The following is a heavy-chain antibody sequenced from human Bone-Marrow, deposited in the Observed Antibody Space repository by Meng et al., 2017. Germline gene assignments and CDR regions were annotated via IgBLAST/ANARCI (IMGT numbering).Heavy chain of an antibody. CDR3: ASLYGDSSVWYLDL. D-gene: IGHD4-17*01. CDR2: IYYSGST. CDR1: GGSISSGNHY. J-gene: IGHJ2*01. V-gene: IGHV4-30-4*01. Sequence: QGQRKRSAPGLVKPSQTLPLTCTVSGGSISSGNHYWSWIRQPPGKGLEYIGYIYYSGSTYYNPSLKSRVIISVDTSKNQFSLRLNSVTAADTAVYYCASLYGDSSVWYLDLWGRGTLVTVSS.